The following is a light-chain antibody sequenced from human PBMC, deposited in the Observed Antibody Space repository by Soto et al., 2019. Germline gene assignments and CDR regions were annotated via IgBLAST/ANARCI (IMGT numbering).Light chain of an antibody. CDR2: EVN. V-gene: IGLV2-14*01. Sequence: QSALTQPASVSGSPGQWITISCTGTSSDIGYYNYVSWYQQDPGKAPKLIIYEVNNRPSGVSNRFSGSKSGNTASLTISGLQAEDEADYYCQSYDRSLSSPIFGGGTKLTVL. J-gene: IGLJ2*01. CDR3: QSYDRSLSSPI. CDR1: SSDIGYYNY.